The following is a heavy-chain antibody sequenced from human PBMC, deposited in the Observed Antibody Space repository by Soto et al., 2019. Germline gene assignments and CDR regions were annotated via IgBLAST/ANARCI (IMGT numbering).Heavy chain of an antibody. CDR2: IRSKAYGGTT. CDR1: GFTFGDYA. J-gene: IGHJ4*02. Sequence: GGSLRLSCTASGFTFGDYAMSWFRQAPGKGLEWVGFIRSKAYGGTTEYAATVQGRFTISRDDSKSIAYLQMNSLKTEDTAVYYCTRARGDYYDYVWLDYWGQGTLVTVSS. V-gene: IGHV3-49*03. D-gene: IGHD3-16*01. CDR3: TRARGDYYDYVWLDY.